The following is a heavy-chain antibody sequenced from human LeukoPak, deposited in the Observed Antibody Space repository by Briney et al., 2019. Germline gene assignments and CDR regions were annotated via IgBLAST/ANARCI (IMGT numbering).Heavy chain of an antibody. CDR3: ARALYSGSYYVPIDS. D-gene: IGHD1-26*01. Sequence: GGSLRLSCAASGFTFSSYAMHWVRQAPGKGLEWVAIISYDGGNKYYSDSVKGRFTISRDNSKNTLYLHMNSLKTEDTAVYYCARALYSGSYYVPIDSWGQGTLVTVSS. CDR2: ISYDGGNK. V-gene: IGHV3-30-3*01. J-gene: IGHJ4*02. CDR1: GFTFSSYA.